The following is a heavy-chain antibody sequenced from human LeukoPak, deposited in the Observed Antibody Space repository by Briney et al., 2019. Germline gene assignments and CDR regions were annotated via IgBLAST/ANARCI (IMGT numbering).Heavy chain of an antibody. CDR2: ISGGGGST. CDR3: AKFYDISTSYFDY. V-gene: IGHV3-23*01. D-gene: IGHD3-9*01. CDR1: GFTFSSYA. Sequence: PGGSLRLSCAASGFTFSSYAMTWDRQSPGKGLEWVSAISGGGGSTYYAYYTESVKGRFTISRDNSKNTLYLQMNSLRAEDTAVYYCAKFYDISTSYFDYWGQGTLVTVSS. J-gene: IGHJ4*02.